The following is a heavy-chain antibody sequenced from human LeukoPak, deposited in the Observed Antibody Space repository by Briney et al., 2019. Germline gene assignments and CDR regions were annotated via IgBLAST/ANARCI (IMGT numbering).Heavy chain of an antibody. V-gene: IGHV4-59*01. J-gene: IGHJ6*02. Sequence: SETLSLTCTVSGGSISSYYWSWIRQPPGKGLEWIGYIYYSGSTNYNPSLKSRVTISVDTSKNQFSLKLSSVTAADTAVYYCARSYDSSGYYYVTYYGMDVWGQGTTVTVSS. CDR1: GGSISSYY. CDR3: ARSYDSSGYYYVTYYGMDV. D-gene: IGHD3-22*01. CDR2: IYYSGST.